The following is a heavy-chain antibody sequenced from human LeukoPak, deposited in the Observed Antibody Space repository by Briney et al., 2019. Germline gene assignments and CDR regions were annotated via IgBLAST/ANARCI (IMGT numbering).Heavy chain of an antibody. CDR2: MNPNSGNT. CDR3: ARIYDSSGYVDY. D-gene: IGHD3-22*01. V-gene: IGHV1-8*01. J-gene: IGHJ4*02. CDR1: GYTFTSYD. Sequence: GASVKVSCKASGYTFTSYDINWVRQATGQGLEWMGWMNPNSGNTGYAQKFQGRVTMTRNTSISTAYMELSSLRSEDTAVYYCARIYDSSGYVDYWGQGTLVTVSS.